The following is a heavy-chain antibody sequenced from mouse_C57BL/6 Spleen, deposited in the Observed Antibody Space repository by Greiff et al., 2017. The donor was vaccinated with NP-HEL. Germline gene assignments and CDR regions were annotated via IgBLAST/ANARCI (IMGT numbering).Heavy chain of an antibody. CDR3: ARGRDGYAMDY. V-gene: IGHV5-17*01. J-gene: IGHJ4*01. CDR1: GFTFSDYG. Sequence: EVMLVESGGGLVKPGGSLKLSCAASGFTFSDYGMHWVRQAPEKGLAWVAYISSGSSTIYYADTVKGRFTISRDNAKNTLFLQMTSLRSEDTAMYYCARGRDGYAMDYWGQGTSVTVSS. CDR2: ISSGSSTI.